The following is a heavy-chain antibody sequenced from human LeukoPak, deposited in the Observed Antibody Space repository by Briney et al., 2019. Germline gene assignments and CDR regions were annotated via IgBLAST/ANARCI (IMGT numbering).Heavy chain of an antibody. V-gene: IGHV3-30*03. CDR2: ISYDGSNK. D-gene: IGHD4-11*01. J-gene: IGHJ6*02. CDR1: GFSFITYG. Sequence: GRSLRLSCAASGFSFITYGMHWVRQAPGKGLEWVAVISYDGSNKYYADSVKGRFTISRDNSKNTLYLQMNSLRAEDTAVYYCARSYSNHLFGMDVWGQGTAVTVSS. CDR3: ARSYSNHLFGMDV.